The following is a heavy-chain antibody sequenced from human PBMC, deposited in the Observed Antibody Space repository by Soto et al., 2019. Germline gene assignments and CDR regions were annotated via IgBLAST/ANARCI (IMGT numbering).Heavy chain of an antibody. Sequence: GGSLRLSCAASGFTFSSYAMSWVRQAPGKGLEWVSAISGSGGSTYYADSVKGRFTISRDNSKNTLYLQMNSLRAEDTAVYYCANLDVDTAMVPEYFQQWGQGTLVTFSS. D-gene: IGHD5-18*01. CDR3: ANLDVDTAMVPEYFQQ. J-gene: IGHJ1*01. CDR2: ISGSGGST. CDR1: GFTFSSYA. V-gene: IGHV3-23*01.